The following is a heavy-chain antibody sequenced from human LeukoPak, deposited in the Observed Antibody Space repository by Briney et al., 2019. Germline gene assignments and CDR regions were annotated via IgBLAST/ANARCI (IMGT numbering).Heavy chain of an antibody. Sequence: SETLSLTCTVSGGSISSYYWSWIRQPPGKGLEWIGYIYYSGSTNYNPSLKSRVTISVDTSKNQFSLKLSSVTAADTAVYYCARDSGSYFDYWGQGTLVTVSS. V-gene: IGHV4-59*01. D-gene: IGHD1-26*01. J-gene: IGHJ4*02. CDR3: ARDSGSYFDY. CDR1: GGSISSYY. CDR2: IYYSGST.